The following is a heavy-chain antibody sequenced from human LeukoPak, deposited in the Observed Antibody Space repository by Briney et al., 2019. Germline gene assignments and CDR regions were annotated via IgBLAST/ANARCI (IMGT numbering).Heavy chain of an antibody. D-gene: IGHD4-17*01. CDR2: ISSSSSYI. CDR3: ARGALYQYYLDYWG. Sequence: GGSLRLSCAASGFTFSNYAMNWVRQAPGKGLEWVSSISSSSSYIYYADSVKGRFTISRDNAKNTVCLQMNSLRVEDTAVYYCARGALYQYYLDYWGWGQGTLVTVSS. V-gene: IGHV3-21*01. J-gene: IGHJ4*02. CDR1: GFTFSNYA.